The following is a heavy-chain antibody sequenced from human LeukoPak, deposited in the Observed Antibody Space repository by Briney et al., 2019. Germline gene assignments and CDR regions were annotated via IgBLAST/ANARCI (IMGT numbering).Heavy chain of an antibody. D-gene: IGHD3-3*01. CDR1: GFTFSDHY. Sequence: GGSLRLSCAASGFTFSDHYKDWVRQAPGKGLEWVGRIRNKGNSYTTEYAPSVKGRFTISRDDSKNSLYLQMNSLKTEDTAVYYCTRGHTISHVRLYYFDYWGQGTLVMVSS. CDR3: TRGHTISHVRLYYFDY. V-gene: IGHV3-72*01. CDR2: IRNKGNSYTT. J-gene: IGHJ4*02.